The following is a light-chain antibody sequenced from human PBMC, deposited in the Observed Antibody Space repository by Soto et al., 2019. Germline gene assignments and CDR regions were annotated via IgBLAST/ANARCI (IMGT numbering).Light chain of an antibody. Sequence: QSVLTQPPSASGTPGQRVTISCSGSSSNIGSNTVNWYQHLPGTAPKLLIHSDNQRPSGVPDRCSVSKSGTSAALAISGLQSDEEADYYCAAWYDWLNIPVFGGGTKLTVL. V-gene: IGLV1-44*01. J-gene: IGLJ2*01. CDR3: AAWYDWLNIPV. CDR2: SDN. CDR1: SSNIGSNT.